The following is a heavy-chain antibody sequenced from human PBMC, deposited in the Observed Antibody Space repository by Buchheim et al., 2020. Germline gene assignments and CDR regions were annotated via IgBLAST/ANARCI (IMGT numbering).Heavy chain of an antibody. CDR1: GGSISDSTYY. CDR3: ARGYCSGGSCYSIDY. Sequence: QLQLQESGPGLVKPSETLSLTCTVSGGSISDSTYYWGWIRQPPGKGLEWIGTIYYSGNTYYNPSLKSRVTISVDKSKNQFSLKLSSVTAADTAVYYCARGYCSGGSCYSIDYWGQGTL. CDR2: IYYSGNT. D-gene: IGHD2-15*01. V-gene: IGHV4-39*07. J-gene: IGHJ4*02.